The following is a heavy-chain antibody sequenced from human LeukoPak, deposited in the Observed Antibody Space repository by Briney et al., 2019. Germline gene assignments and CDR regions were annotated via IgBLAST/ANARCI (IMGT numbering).Heavy chain of an antibody. CDR2: TNSDVSST. CDR3: AGNQYPPGSGMGGMGV. Sequence: GGSLRLSCVASGFTFSRYCMHWVRQAPGKGLVWVSRTNSDVSSTTYADSVKGRFTISRDNARNTLYLQMNSLRAEDTAVYYYAGNQYPPGSGMGGMGVGGQGTTVTVSS. V-gene: IGHV3-74*01. CDR1: GFTFSRYC. J-gene: IGHJ6*02. D-gene: IGHD5-18*01.